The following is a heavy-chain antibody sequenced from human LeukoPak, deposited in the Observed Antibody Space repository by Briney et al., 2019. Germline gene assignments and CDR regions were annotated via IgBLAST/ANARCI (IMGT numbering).Heavy chain of an antibody. J-gene: IGHJ4*02. CDR3: ARGRSKDY. CDR2: IKYDGSEK. D-gene: IGHD3-10*01. V-gene: IGHV3-7*04. CDR1: GFTFSGYW. Sequence: GGSLRLSCAGSGFTFSGYWMSWVRQAPGKGLEWVANIKYDGSEKYYVDSVKGRFTISRDNAKNSPYLQMNSLRVEDTAVYYCARGRSKDYWGQGTLVTVSS.